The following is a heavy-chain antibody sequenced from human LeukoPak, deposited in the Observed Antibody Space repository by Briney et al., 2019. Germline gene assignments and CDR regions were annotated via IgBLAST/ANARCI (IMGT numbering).Heavy chain of an antibody. CDR1: GYTFTSYA. V-gene: IGHV1-69*13. CDR3: ARDRGYSYAKKSSEYYYMDV. Sequence: GASVKVSCKASGYTFTSYAISWVRQAPGQGLEWMGRIIPIFGTANYAQKFQGRVTITADESTSTAYMELSSLRSEDTAVYYCARDRGYSYAKKSSEYYYMDVWGKGTTVTISS. CDR2: IIPIFGTA. J-gene: IGHJ6*03. D-gene: IGHD5-18*01.